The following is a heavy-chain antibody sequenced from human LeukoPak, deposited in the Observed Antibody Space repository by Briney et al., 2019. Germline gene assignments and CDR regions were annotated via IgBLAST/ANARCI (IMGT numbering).Heavy chain of an antibody. CDR2: IYYSGST. V-gene: IGHV4-59*01. CDR1: GGSISSYY. D-gene: IGHD6-25*01. Sequence: SETLSLTCTVSGGSISSYYWNWIRQPPGKGLEWIGYIYYSGSTNYNPSLKSRVTISVDTSKNQFSLKLSSVTAADTAVYYCARGGASSEWFDPWGQGTLVTVSS. J-gene: IGHJ5*02. CDR3: ARGGASSEWFDP.